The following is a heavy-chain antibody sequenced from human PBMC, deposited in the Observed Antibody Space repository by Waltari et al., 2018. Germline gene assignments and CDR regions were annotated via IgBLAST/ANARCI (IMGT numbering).Heavy chain of an antibody. D-gene: IGHD3-22*01. J-gene: IGHJ4*02. CDR3: ARDNYYDSSGYYFGY. V-gene: IGHV1-8*03. CDR1: GYTFTSYD. Sequence: QVQLVQSGAEVKKPGASVKVSCKASGYTFTSYDINWVRQATGQGIAWMGRRIPNSGNTGHAQKYHGRVTITRNTSISTAYMGLRSLESDDTAVYYCARDNYYDSSGYYFGYWGQGTLVTVSS. CDR2: RIPNSGNT.